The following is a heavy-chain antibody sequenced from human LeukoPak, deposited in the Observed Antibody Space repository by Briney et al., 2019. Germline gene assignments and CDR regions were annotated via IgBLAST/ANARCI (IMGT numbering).Heavy chain of an antibody. D-gene: IGHD3-10*01. Sequence: GASVKVSCKASGYTFTSYGISWVRQAPGQGLEWMGWISAYNGNTNYAQKLQGRVTMTTDTSTSTAYMALRSLRSDDTAVYYCARAPEAVPPTYYYGSGDYWGQGTLVTVSS. V-gene: IGHV1-18*01. J-gene: IGHJ4*02. CDR3: ARAPEAVPPTYYYGSGDY. CDR2: ISAYNGNT. CDR1: GYTFTSYG.